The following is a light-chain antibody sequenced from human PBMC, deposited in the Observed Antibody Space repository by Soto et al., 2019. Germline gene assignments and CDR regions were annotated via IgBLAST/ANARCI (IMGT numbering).Light chain of an antibody. Sequence: ENVVTQFPATLSLSPGERATVSCRASQFVSSGHLAWYQQKLGQAPRLLIDGSSIRAPGIPDRFSGSGSGIDFTLTSSGLEPEVAAVYYWQQYSTSPITFGQGTRLEIK. V-gene: IGKV3-20*01. J-gene: IGKJ5*01. CDR3: QQYSTSPIT. CDR1: QFVSSGH. CDR2: GSS.